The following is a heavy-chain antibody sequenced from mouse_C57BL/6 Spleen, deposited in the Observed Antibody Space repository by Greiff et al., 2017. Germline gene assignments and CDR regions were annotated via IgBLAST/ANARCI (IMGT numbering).Heavy chain of an antibody. CDR1: GFSLTSYG. D-gene: IGHD2-4*01. CDR3: TRYYYDYGGARFAY. J-gene: IGHJ3*01. CDR2: IWSGGST. Sequence: VQLQQSGPGLVQPSQSLSITCTVSGFSLTSYGVHWVRQSPGKGLEWLGVIWSGGSTDYNAAFISRLSISKDNSKSQVFFKMSSLQADDTAIYYCTRYYYDYGGARFAYWGQGTLVTVSA. V-gene: IGHV2-2*01.